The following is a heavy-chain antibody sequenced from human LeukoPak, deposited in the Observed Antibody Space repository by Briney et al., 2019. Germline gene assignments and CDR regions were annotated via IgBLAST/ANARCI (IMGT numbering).Heavy chain of an antibody. J-gene: IGHJ6*02. CDR3: ARDYGDSYHYGMDV. D-gene: IGHD4-17*01. CDR1: GFTFSSHC. CDR2: IKQDGSEK. V-gene: IGHV3-7*01. Sequence: LGGSLRLSCAASGFTFSSHCLNWVRQAPGKGLEWVANIKQDGSEKNYVDSVKGRFTISRDNAKNSLYLQMNNLRAEDTAIYYCARDYGDSYHYGMDVWGQGTTVTVSS.